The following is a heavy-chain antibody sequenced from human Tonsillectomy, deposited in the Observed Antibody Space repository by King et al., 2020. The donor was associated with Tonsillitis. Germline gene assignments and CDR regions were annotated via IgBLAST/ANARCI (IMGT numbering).Heavy chain of an antibody. D-gene: IGHD2-8*02. CDR1: GFTFADYA. CDR3: VKGSGGRQYYYFDQ. V-gene: IGHV3-9*01. CDR2: IIWNGGSV. Sequence: DVQLVESGGLLVQPGGSLRLSCAASGFTFADYAMHWVRQAPGKGLEWVSGIIWNGGSVGYADSVKGRFTISRDNAKNSLYLQMNSLRTEDTAFYYCVKGSGGRQYYYFDQWGQGTLVTVSS. J-gene: IGHJ4*02.